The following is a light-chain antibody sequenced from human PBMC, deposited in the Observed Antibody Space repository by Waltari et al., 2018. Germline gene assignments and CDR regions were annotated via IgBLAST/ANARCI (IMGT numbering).Light chain of an antibody. CDR1: QSVSRT. J-gene: IGKJ1*01. Sequence: EIVLTQSPGTLSLSPGERATLSCRASQSVSRTLAWYQQKPGQAPRLLIYDASTWATGIPDRFIGSGSGTDFSLTISRLEPEDFAVYYCQKYGTLPATFGQGTKVQIK. CDR2: DAS. CDR3: QKYGTLPAT. V-gene: IGKV3-20*01.